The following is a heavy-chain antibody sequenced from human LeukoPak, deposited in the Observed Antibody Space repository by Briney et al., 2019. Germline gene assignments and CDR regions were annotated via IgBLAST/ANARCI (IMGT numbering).Heavy chain of an antibody. CDR1: GGSISSYY. CDR2: IYYSGST. J-gene: IGHJ4*02. V-gene: IGHV4-59*01. CDR3: AREGCSGGVCYFDY. Sequence: SETLSLTCTVSGGSISSYYWSWIRQPPGKGLEWIGYIYYSGSTNYNPSLKSRVTISVDTSKNQFSLKLSSVTAADTAVYLCAREGCSGGVCYFDYWGRGTLVTVSS. D-gene: IGHD2-15*01.